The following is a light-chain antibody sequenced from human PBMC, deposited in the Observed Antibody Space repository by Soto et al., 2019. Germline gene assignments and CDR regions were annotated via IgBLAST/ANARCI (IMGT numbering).Light chain of an antibody. Sequence: EIVLTQSPGTLSLSPGERAALSCRASQTLSASYLAWYQQKPGQAPRLLIYAASSRATGIPDRFSGSGSATDFTLTISRLEPEDFAVYYCQQYGTSQFTFGPGTKVDIK. V-gene: IGKV3-20*01. CDR2: AAS. CDR3: QQYGTSQFT. CDR1: QTLSASY. J-gene: IGKJ3*01.